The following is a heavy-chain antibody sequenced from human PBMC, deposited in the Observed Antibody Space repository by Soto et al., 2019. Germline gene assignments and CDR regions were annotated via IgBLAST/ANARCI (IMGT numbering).Heavy chain of an antibody. Sequence: GGSLRLSCAASGFTFSSYAMHWVRQAPGKGLEWVAVISYDGSNKYYADSVKGRFTISRDNSKNTLYLQMNSLRAEDTAVYYCASAIIVGATMTTATDYWGQGTLVTVSS. CDR3: ASAIIVGATMTTATDY. V-gene: IGHV3-30-3*01. CDR2: ISYDGSNK. J-gene: IGHJ4*02. D-gene: IGHD1-26*01. CDR1: GFTFSSYA.